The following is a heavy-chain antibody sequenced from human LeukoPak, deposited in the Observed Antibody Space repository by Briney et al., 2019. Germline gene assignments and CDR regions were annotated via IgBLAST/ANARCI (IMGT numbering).Heavy chain of an antibody. V-gene: IGHV3-23*01. CDR3: AKGWWSLDY. D-gene: IGHD2-15*01. Sequence: PGGSLRLSCAASGFTFGSYVMSWVRQAPGKGLEWVSVITSSGGSTYYADSVKGRFTISRDNSKNTLYLQMNSLRAEDTAVYYCAKGWWSLDYWGQGTLVTVSS. CDR1: GFTFGSYV. J-gene: IGHJ4*02. CDR2: ITSSGGST.